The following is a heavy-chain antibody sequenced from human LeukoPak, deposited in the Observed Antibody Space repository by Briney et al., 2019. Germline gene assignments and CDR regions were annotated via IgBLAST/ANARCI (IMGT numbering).Heavy chain of an antibody. V-gene: IGHV4-30-4*01. Sequence: SETLSLTCTVSGGSISSGDYYWSWIRQPPGKGLEWIGYIYYSGSTYYNPSLKSRVTISVDTSKNQFSLKLSSVTAADTAVYYCARVLGYGGSGLDYWGQGTLVTVSS. CDR1: GGSISSGDYY. CDR3: ARVLGYGGSGLDY. D-gene: IGHD4-23*01. CDR2: IYYSGST. J-gene: IGHJ4*02.